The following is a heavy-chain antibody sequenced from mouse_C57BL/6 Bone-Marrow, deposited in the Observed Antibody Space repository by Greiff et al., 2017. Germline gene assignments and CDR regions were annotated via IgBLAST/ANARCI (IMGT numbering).Heavy chain of an antibody. CDR1: GFNIKDDY. CDR3: TTPYDGYFYFDY. Sequence: VQLKQSGAELVRPGASVKLSCTASGFNIKDDYMHWVKQRPEQGLEWIGWIDPENGDTEYASKFQGKATITADTSSNTAYLQLSSLTSEDTAVYYCTTPYDGYFYFDYWGQGTTLTVSS. CDR2: IDPENGDT. V-gene: IGHV14-4*01. J-gene: IGHJ2*01. D-gene: IGHD2-3*01.